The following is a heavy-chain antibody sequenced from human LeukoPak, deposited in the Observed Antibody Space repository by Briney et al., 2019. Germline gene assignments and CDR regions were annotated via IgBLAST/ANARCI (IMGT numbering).Heavy chain of an antibody. Sequence: SETLSLTCTVSGGSISSYYWSWIRQPAGKGLEWIGRIYTSGSTNYNPSLKSRVTMSVDTSKNQFSLKLSSVTAADTAVYYCAREVLLWFGEPPDYYYYMDVWGKGTTVTISS. CDR1: GGSISSYY. CDR3: AREVLLWFGEPPDYYYYMDV. V-gene: IGHV4-4*07. J-gene: IGHJ6*03. CDR2: IYTSGST. D-gene: IGHD3-10*01.